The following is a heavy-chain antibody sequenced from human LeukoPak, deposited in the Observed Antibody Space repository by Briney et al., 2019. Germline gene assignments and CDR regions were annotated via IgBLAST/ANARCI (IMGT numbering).Heavy chain of an antibody. CDR2: IYYTGGT. D-gene: IGHD3-16*01. J-gene: IGHJ3*02. CDR3: ETGRVRAANTGAFEI. Sequence: PSETLSLACTVSGGSFRSSHSNWIRQPPGKGLEWIGYIYYTGGTSYSPSLNSRATISVDTSKNQISLKLNSFTAADTAVYYWETGRVRAANTGAFEIWGQGTMVPVSS. V-gene: IGHV4-59*12. CDR1: GGSFRSSH.